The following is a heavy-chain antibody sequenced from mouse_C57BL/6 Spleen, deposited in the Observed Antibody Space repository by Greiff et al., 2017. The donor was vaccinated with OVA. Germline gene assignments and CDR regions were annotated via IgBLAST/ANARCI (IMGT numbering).Heavy chain of an antibody. V-gene: IGHV1-54*01. Sequence: VKLQQSGAELVRPGTSVKVSCKASGYAFTNYLIEWVKQRPGQGLEWIGVINPGSGGTNYNEKFKGKATLTADKSSSTAYMQLSSLTSEDSAVYFCARRGYYDYDGFDYWGQGTTLTVSS. CDR1: GYAFTNYL. CDR2: INPGSGGT. D-gene: IGHD2-4*01. J-gene: IGHJ2*01. CDR3: ARRGYYDYDGFDY.